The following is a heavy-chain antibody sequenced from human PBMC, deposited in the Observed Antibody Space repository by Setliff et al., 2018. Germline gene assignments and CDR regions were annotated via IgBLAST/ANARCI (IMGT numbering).Heavy chain of an antibody. J-gene: IGHJ5*02. Sequence: PGESLKISCKGSGNSFTSYWIGWVRQMPGKGLEWIGIIYPGDSDTSYSPSFQGQVTISADKSISTAYLQWSSLKASDTAMHYCARSRSNFWSGYFNWFDPWGQGTLVTVSS. D-gene: IGHD3-3*01. CDR3: ARSRSNFWSGYFNWFDP. CDR1: GNSFTSYW. CDR2: IYPGDSDT. V-gene: IGHV5-51*01.